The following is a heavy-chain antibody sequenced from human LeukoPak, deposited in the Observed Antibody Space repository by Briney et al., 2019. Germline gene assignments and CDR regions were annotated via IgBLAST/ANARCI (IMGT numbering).Heavy chain of an antibody. D-gene: IGHD3-3*01. Sequence: SQTLSLTCAVSGGSISSGGHSWSWIRQPPGKGLEWIGYIYYSGSTYYNPSLKSRVTISVDTSKNQFSLKLSSVTAADTAVYYCTRDRTSTIFGVAFAPDAFDIWGQGTMVTVSS. V-gene: IGHV4-30-4*01. CDR2: IYYSGST. CDR3: TRDRTSTIFGVAFAPDAFDI. CDR1: GGSISSGGHS. J-gene: IGHJ3*02.